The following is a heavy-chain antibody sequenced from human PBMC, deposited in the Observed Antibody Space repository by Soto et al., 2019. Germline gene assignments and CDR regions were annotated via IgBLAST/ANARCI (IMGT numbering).Heavy chain of an antibody. D-gene: IGHD5-12*01. CDR1: GLTFGNYD. CDR3: AKGDPPGTRLEPTIFDY. CDR2: ISYDGSYK. J-gene: IGHJ4*02. Sequence: QVQLVESGGGVVQPGNSLRLSCEASGLTFGNYDMHWVRQAPGRGLEWGARISYDGSYKYYVDSVKGRFTISRDNSKNTLFLQINSLRFDDTAVYFCAKGDPPGTRLEPTIFDYWGQGTLVTVSS. V-gene: IGHV3-30*18.